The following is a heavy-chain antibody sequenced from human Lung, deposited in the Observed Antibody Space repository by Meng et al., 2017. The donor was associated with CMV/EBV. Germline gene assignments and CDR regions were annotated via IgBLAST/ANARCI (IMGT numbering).Heavy chain of an antibody. D-gene: IGHD2/OR15-2a*01. CDR3: ARGGNFDP. J-gene: IGHJ5*02. CDR2: ISTNTGTP. CDR1: GYTFSTYT. V-gene: IGHV7-4-1*02. Sequence: HVQMVQSGSELKKPGASVTVSCKASGYTFSTYTINWVRQAHGRGLEWMGWISTNTGTPTYTQGFTGRFVFSLDTSVSTAYLQISSLKAEDTAVYYCARGGNFDPWGQGTLVTVSS.